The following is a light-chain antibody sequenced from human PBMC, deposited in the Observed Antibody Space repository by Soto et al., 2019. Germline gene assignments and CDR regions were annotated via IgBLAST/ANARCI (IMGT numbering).Light chain of an antibody. CDR2: DAS. CDR3: QQYNNWPRT. V-gene: IGKV3-11*01. Sequence: EIVLTQSPATLSLSPGERATLSCRASESVNIYLSWYQQRPGQAPRLLIFDASHRAAGIPARFSASGSGTDFTLTISSLEPEDFAVYYCQQYNNWPRTFGQGTKVDIK. J-gene: IGKJ1*01. CDR1: ESVNIY.